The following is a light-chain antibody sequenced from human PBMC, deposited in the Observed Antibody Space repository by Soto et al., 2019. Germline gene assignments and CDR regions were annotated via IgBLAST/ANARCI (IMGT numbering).Light chain of an antibody. J-gene: IGLJ2*01. CDR2: DVS. CDR3: SSYTSSSTYVV. CDR1: SSDVGGYNY. Sequence: QSALTQPASASGSPGQSITISCTGTSSDVGGYNYVSWYQQHPGKAPKLIIYDVSNRPSGVSNRFSGSKSGNTASLTISGLQAEDEADYYCSSYTSSSTYVVFGGGTKLTVL. V-gene: IGLV2-14*01.